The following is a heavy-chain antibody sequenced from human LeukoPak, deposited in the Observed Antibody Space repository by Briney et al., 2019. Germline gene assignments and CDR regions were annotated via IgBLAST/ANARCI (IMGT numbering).Heavy chain of an antibody. Sequence: SETLSLTCAVYGGSFSDHDWHWIRQPPGKGLEWLGEINHRGRANYNPSLKSRVTMSVDTSKSQFSLKLTSVTAADTAVYYCARESYSSGTAMDVWGQGTTVTVSS. CDR3: ARESYSSGTAMDV. D-gene: IGHD3-10*01. J-gene: IGHJ6*02. CDR1: GGSFSDHD. CDR2: INHRGRA. V-gene: IGHV4-34*01.